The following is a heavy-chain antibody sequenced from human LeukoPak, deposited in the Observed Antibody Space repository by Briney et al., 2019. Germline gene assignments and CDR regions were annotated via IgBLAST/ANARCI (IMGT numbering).Heavy chain of an antibody. CDR2: VSHTGST. CDR1: GASINTSNFY. J-gene: IGHJ5*02. Sequence: SETLSLTCTVSGASINTSNFYWGWIRQPPGKGLESIGSVSHTGSTYSNPSLNSRVTISVDTSKNQFSLKLTSVTAADTAVYFCARQGTMTRGGYWLDPWGQGSLVTVSS. D-gene: IGHD3-10*01. V-gene: IGHV4-39*01. CDR3: ARQGTMTRGGYWLDP.